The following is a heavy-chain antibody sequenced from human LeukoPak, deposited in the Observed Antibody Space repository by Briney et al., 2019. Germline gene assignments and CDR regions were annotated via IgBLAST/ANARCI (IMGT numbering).Heavy chain of an antibody. CDR1: GGSISSYY. CDR2: IYTSGST. Sequence: PSETLSLTCTVSGGSISSYYWSWIRQPAGKGLEWIGRIYTSGSTNYNPSLRSRVTMSVDTSENQFSLKLRSVTAADTAVYYCARVEAGINNWYHDLWGRGTLVTVSS. D-gene: IGHD6-13*01. CDR3: ARVEAGINNWYHDL. V-gene: IGHV4-4*07. J-gene: IGHJ2*01.